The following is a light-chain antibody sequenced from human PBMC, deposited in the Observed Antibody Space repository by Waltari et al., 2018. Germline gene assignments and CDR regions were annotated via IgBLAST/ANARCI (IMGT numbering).Light chain of an antibody. CDR1: SSYVGGYNY. CDR2: EVS. Sequence: QSALTQPPSASGSPGQSVTISCTGTSSYVGGYNYFSWYQQHPGKAPKLMIFEVSKRPSGVPDRFSGSKSGNTASLTVSGLQADDEAHYYCSSYAGSNNWVFGGGTKLTVL. CDR3: SSYAGSNNWV. V-gene: IGLV2-8*01. J-gene: IGLJ3*02.